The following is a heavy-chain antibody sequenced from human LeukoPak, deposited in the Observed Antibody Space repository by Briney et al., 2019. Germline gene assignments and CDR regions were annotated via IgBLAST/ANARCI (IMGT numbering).Heavy chain of an antibody. CDR2: IIPIFGTA. J-gene: IGHJ3*02. V-gene: IGHV1-69*06. CDR3: ARVNTRAVATTPDAFDI. CDR1: GGTFSSYA. Sequence: SVKVSCKASGGTFSSYAISWVRQAPGQGLEWIGGIIPIFGTANYAQKFQGRVTITADKSTSTAYMELSSLRSEDTAVYYCARVNTRAVATTPDAFDIWGQGTMVAVSS. D-gene: IGHD6-19*01.